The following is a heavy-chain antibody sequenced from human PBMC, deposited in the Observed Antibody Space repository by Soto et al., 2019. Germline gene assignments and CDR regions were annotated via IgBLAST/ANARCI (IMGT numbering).Heavy chain of an antibody. CDR3: VRPRPSGEDYGMDV. CDR1: GLTVSHNY. Sequence: EVQLVESGGGLIQPGGSLRLSCVASGLTVSHNYMAWVRQAPEMGLEWVSILYTEGTIYCADYVKGRFTISRDSSKNTLFLQMDSLRAEDTAVYYCVRPRPSGEDYGMDVWGQGTTVTVSS. D-gene: IGHD3-16*01. V-gene: IGHV3-53*01. CDR2: LYTEGTI. J-gene: IGHJ6*02.